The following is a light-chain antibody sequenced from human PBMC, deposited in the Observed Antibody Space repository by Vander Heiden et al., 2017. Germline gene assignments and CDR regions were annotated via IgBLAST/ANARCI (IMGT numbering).Light chain of an antibody. CDR3: AAWDDSLSGRV. Sequence: QSVLPQPLSAPGTPGQSVTISCSGTSSTIGARLVYWYHHFPGMAPKLLIYSNNQRPSGVPDRFSGSKSGTSASLAISGLRSEDEADYYWAAWDDSLSGRVFGGGTKLTVL. J-gene: IGLJ3*02. CDR1: SSTIGARL. V-gene: IGLV1-47*02. CDR2: SNN.